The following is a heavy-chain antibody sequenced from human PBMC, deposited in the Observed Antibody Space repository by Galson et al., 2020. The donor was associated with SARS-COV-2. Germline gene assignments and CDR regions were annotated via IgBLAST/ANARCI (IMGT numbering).Heavy chain of an antibody. D-gene: IGHD6-13*01. CDR1: GYTFTSYD. J-gene: IGHJ6*02. V-gene: IGHV1-8*01. CDR3: ASGGQLVRGVIMHYYYGMDV. CDR2: MNPNRGNT. Sequence: ASVKVSCKASGYTFTSYDINWVRQATGQGLEWMGWMNPNRGNTGYAQKFQGRVTMTRNTSISTAYMELSSLRSEDTAVYYCASGGQLVRGVIMHYYYGMDVWGQGTTVTVSS.